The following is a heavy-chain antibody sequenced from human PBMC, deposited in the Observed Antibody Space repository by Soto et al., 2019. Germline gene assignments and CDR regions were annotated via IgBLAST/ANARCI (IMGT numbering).Heavy chain of an antibody. CDR2: ISGSGGST. V-gene: IGHV3-23*01. J-gene: IGHJ4*02. CDR3: TTDSFRGLEYYYYDSSGYYRFDY. Sequence: GGSLRLSCAASGFTFSSYAMSWVRQAPGKGLEWVSAISGSGGSTYYAAPVKGRFTISRDDSKNTLYLQMNSLKTEDTAVYYCTTDSFRGLEYYYYDSSGYYRFDYWGQGTLVTVSS. D-gene: IGHD3-22*01. CDR1: GFTFSSYA.